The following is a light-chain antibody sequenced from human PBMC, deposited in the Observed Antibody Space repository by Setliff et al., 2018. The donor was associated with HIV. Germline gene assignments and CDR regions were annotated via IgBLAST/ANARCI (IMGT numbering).Light chain of an antibody. V-gene: IGLV1-51*01. J-gene: IGLJ1*01. CDR1: TSNIENNY. CDR2: GND. Sequence: QSALTQPPSVSAAPGQKVTISCSGSTSNIENNYVSWYQQLPGTVPKLLIYGNDERPSGIPDRVSGSKSGTSATLGITGLQTGDEADYYCGSWDSSLSAFVFGTGTKATVL. CDR3: GSWDSSLSAFV.